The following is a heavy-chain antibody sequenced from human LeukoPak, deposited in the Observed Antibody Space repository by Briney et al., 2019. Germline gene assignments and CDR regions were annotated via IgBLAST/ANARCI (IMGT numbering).Heavy chain of an antibody. CDR2: INHSGST. D-gene: IGHD3-10*01. J-gene: IGHJ4*02. Sequence: SETLSLTCAVYGGSFSGYYWSWIRQPPGKGLEWIGEINHSGSTNYNPSLKSRVTISVDTSKNQFSLRLTSVTAADTAVYYCAREGEYYGSGSYCDYWGPGTLVTVSS. V-gene: IGHV4-34*01. CDR3: AREGEYYGSGSYCDY. CDR1: GGSFSGYY.